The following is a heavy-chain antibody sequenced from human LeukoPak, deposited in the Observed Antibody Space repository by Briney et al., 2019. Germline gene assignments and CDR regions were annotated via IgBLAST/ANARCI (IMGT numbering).Heavy chain of an antibody. V-gene: IGHV1-69*04. J-gene: IGHJ3*02. D-gene: IGHD6-13*01. Sequence: SVKVSCKASGGTFSSYAISWVRQAPGQGLEWMGRIIPILGIANYAQKFQGRVTFTADKSTSTAYMELSSLRSEDTAVYYCARVKRSSSWLDAFDIWGQGTMVTVSS. CDR2: IIPILGIA. CDR3: ARVKRSSSWLDAFDI. CDR1: GGTFSSYA.